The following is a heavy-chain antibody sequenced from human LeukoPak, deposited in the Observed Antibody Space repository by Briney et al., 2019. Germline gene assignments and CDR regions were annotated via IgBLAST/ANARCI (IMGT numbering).Heavy chain of an antibody. CDR2: MNPNGGNT. J-gene: IGHJ6*03. Sequence: VKVSCKASGYTFTSYDINWVRQATGQGLEWMGWMNPNGGNTGYAQKFQGRVTITRNTSISTAYMELSSLRSEDTAVYYCARGRVYYYYMDVWGKGTTVTVSS. CDR1: GYTFTSYD. CDR3: ARGRVYYYYMDV. V-gene: IGHV1-8*03.